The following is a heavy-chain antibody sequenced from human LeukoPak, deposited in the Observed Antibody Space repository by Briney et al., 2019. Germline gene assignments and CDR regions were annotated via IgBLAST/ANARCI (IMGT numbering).Heavy chain of an antibody. CDR3: AQDRFCSSDSCSFGTTWFDP. Sequence: GGSLRLSCATSGFVFRDYGIHWVRQAPGKGLEWVAFIRYDGSDPNYPDSVKGRFTTSRDNSKNMVQLQMNSLRVEDTAVYYCAQDRFCSSDSCSFGTTWFDPWGEGTLVTVSS. D-gene: IGHD2-2*01. V-gene: IGHV3-30*02. J-gene: IGHJ5*02. CDR1: GFVFRDYG. CDR2: IRYDGSDP.